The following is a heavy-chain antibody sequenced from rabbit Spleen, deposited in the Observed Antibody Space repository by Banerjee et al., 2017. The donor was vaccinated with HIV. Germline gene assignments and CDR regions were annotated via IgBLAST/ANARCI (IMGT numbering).Heavy chain of an antibody. CDR1: GFPFSSSYY. CDR2: IYISSGNP. J-gene: IGHJ4*01. Sequence: QEQLVESGGGLVQPEGPRKLPCKASGFPFSSSYYMCWVRQAPGKGLEWIGCIYISSGNPFYASWAKGRFTIAKTSSTTVTLQMTSLTAADTATYFCARKWDLWGPGTLVTVS. CDR3: ARKWDL. V-gene: IGHV1S45*01. D-gene: IGHD3-1*01.